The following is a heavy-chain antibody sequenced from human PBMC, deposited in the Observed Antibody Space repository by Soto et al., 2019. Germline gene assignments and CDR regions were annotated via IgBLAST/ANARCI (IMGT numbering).Heavy chain of an antibody. CDR1: GFTFSSYA. CDR3: AKDGGVIRVLEWLIDYFDY. D-gene: IGHD3-3*01. Sequence: GGSLRLSCAASGFTFSSYAMSWVRQAPGKGLEWVSAISGSGGSTYYADSVKGRFTISRDNSKNTLYLQMNSLRGEETAVYYCAKDGGVIRVLEWLIDYFDYWGQGTLVTVSS. J-gene: IGHJ4*02. CDR2: ISGSGGST. V-gene: IGHV3-23*01.